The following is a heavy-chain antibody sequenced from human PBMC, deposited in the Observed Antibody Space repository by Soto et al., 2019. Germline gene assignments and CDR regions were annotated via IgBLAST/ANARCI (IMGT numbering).Heavy chain of an antibody. CDR2: ISAYNGNT. V-gene: IGHV1-18*01. CDR3: TMVRGTRYYYYYYMDV. D-gene: IGHD3-10*01. J-gene: IGHJ6*03. CDR1: GYTFTSYG. Sequence: ASVKVSCKASGYTFTSYGISWVRQAPGQGLEWMGWISAYNGNTNYAQKLQGRVTMTTDTSTSTAYMELRSLRSDDTAVYYCTMVRGTRYYYYYYMDVWGKGTTVTVSS.